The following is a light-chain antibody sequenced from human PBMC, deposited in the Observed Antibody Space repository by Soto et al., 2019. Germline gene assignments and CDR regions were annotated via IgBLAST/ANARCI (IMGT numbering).Light chain of an antibody. CDR3: QQSYSIPWT. CDR2: AAS. J-gene: IGKJ1*01. Sequence: DIQMTQSPSSLSASVGDRVTITCRASQSISSYLNWYQQKPGKAPKVLIYAASSLQSGVPSRFSGSGSGTDFTLTISSLQPEDFATYYCQQSYSIPWTFGPGTKVDIK. V-gene: IGKV1-39*01. CDR1: QSISSY.